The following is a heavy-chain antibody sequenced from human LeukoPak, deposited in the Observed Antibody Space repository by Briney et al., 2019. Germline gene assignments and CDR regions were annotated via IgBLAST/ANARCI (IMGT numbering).Heavy chain of an antibody. CDR2: IYYSGST. CDR3: ARHRYHDSSGLDH. CDR1: GGSISSNSYY. V-gene: IGHV4-39*01. Sequence: SETLSLSCTVSGGSISSNSYYWGWIREPPGQGLEWIGCIYYSGSTYYNPSLKSRVTISVGTSRTQSSLKLSSVTATDTAVYYCARHRYHDSSGLDHWGQGSLVTVSS. D-gene: IGHD3-22*01. J-gene: IGHJ4*02.